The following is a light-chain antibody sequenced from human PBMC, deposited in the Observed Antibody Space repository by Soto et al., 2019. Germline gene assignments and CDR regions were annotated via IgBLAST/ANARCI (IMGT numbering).Light chain of an antibody. V-gene: IGKV3-20*01. CDR3: HQYGSSPLT. CDR2: GAS. Sequence: EIVLTQSPGTLSLSPGERATLSCRASQSVSSSYLAWYQQKPGQAPRLLIYGASSSATGIPDRFSGSGSGTHFTLTISRLEPEGCAVYYCHQYGSSPLTFGGGPKVEIK. CDR1: QSVSSSY. J-gene: IGKJ4*01.